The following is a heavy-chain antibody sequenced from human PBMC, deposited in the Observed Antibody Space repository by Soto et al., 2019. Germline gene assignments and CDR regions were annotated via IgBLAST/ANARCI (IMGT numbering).Heavy chain of an antibody. V-gene: IGHV3-48*01. CDR2: ISSSSSTI. Sequence: PGGSLRLSCAASGFTFSSDSMNWVRQAPGKGLEWVSYISSSSSTIYYADSVKGRFTISRDNAKNSLYLQMNSLRAEDTAVYYCASTWVIEVEYYFDYWGQGTLVTVSS. D-gene: IGHD7-27*01. CDR1: GFTFSSDS. CDR3: ASTWVIEVEYYFDY. J-gene: IGHJ4*02.